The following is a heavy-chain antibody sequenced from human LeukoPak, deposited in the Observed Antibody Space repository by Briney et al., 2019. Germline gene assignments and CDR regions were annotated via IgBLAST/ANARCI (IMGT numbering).Heavy chain of an antibody. D-gene: IGHD4-11*01. V-gene: IGHV1-18*01. Sequence: GASVKVSCKASGYTFTSYGISWVRQAPGQGLEWMGWISAYNVNTNDAQKLQGRVTMTTDTSTTTAYMELRSPRSDDTAVYYCARVPVSGPGARFDYWGQGTLVTVSS. CDR2: ISAYNVNT. J-gene: IGHJ4*02. CDR3: ARVPVSGPGARFDY. CDR1: GYTFTSYG.